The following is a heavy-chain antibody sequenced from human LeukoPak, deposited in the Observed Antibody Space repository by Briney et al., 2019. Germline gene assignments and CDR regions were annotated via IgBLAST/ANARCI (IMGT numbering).Heavy chain of an antibody. Sequence: SQTLSLTCTVSGGSISSGTYYWSWIRQPPGKGLEWIGYIFHSGTTYYSPSLKSRVTMSVDRSKNQFSLELDSVTAADTALYYCARERGVVGAPAAPFDFWSQGTLVTVSS. CDR1: GGSISSGTYY. V-gene: IGHV4-30-2*01. D-gene: IGHD1-26*01. CDR3: ARERGVVGAPAAPFDF. J-gene: IGHJ4*02. CDR2: IFHSGTT.